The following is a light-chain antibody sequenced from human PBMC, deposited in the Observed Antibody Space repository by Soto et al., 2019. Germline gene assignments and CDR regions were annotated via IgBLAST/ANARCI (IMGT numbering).Light chain of an antibody. J-gene: IGLJ2*01. CDR1: SSDVGGYNY. CDR2: DVS. V-gene: IGLV2-11*01. CDR3: CSYADSRAL. Sequence: QSALTQPRSVSGSPGQSVTISCTGSSSDVGGYNYVSWYQQYPGKAPKLMIYDVSKRPSGVPDRFSGSKSGNTASLIISGLQAEDEADYYCCSYADSRALFGGGTKLT.